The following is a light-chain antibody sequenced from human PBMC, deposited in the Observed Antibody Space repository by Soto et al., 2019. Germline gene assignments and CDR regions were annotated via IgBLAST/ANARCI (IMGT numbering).Light chain of an antibody. CDR3: QQYHASPWT. Sequence: AIRMTQSPSSLSASPGDSVTITCRASQGVSSYLAWYQQKPGKTPKLLIFAASTMQSGVPSRFSGSGSGTDFTLTISCLQSEDFATYYCQQYHASPWTFGQGTTVEVK. J-gene: IGKJ1*01. CDR1: QGVSSY. CDR2: AAS. V-gene: IGKV1-8*01.